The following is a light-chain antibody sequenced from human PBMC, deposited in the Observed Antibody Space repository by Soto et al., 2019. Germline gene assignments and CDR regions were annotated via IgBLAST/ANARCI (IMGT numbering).Light chain of an antibody. Sequence: EIVLTQSPATLSLSPGERATLSCRASQSVSSYLAWYQQKPGQAPRLLIYDASNRATGIPARFSGSGSGTDCTLAISSLEPEDFAVYYCQQRSNCPFTCGPGTKVDIK. V-gene: IGKV3-11*01. CDR1: QSVSSY. J-gene: IGKJ3*01. CDR2: DAS. CDR3: QQRSNCPFT.